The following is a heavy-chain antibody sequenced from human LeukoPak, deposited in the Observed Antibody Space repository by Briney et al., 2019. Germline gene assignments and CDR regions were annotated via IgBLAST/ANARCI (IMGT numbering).Heavy chain of an antibody. CDR3: ARHVTTSDYESSWFDS. CDR2: TYPGESNT. J-gene: IGHJ5*01. V-gene: IGHV5-51*01. CDR1: GYSFTNSW. Sequence: GESLKISCEASGYSFTNSWIAWVRQTPGKGLEWMRFTYPGESNTSYIPSFRGQVTISVDKSMNTVYLQWSSLKASDTAMYYCARHVTTSDYESSWFDSWGQGTLVKVSS. D-gene: IGHD3-22*01.